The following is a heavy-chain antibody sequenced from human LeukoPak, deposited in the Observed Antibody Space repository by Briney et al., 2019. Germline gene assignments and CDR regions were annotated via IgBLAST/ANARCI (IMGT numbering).Heavy chain of an antibody. CDR3: STLTMAY. J-gene: IGHJ4*02. Sequence: GNSLRLSCAVSGFTFSSYGMHWVRQAPGKGLEWVGRIKSKTDGGTTDYAAPLKGRFTISRDDSKNTLYLQMNSLKTEDTAVYYCSTLTMAYWGQGTLVTVSS. D-gene: IGHD4/OR15-4a*01. CDR1: GFTFSSYG. V-gene: IGHV3-15*01. CDR2: IKSKTDGGTT.